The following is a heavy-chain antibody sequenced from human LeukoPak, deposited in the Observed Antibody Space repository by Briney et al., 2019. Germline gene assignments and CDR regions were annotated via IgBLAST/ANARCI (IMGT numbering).Heavy chain of an antibody. D-gene: IGHD3-10*01. CDR2: INSRSTSI. CDR1: GFALGSYS. V-gene: IGHV3-48*02. J-gene: IGHJ4*02. Sequence: GGSLRLSCVASGFALGSYSMNWVRQAPGKGLEWVSYINSRSTSIHYADSVKGRFTISRDNAKNALYLLMNSLRDEDTAVYYCAREPPYGDLALDYWGQGTLVTVSS. CDR3: AREPPYGDLALDY.